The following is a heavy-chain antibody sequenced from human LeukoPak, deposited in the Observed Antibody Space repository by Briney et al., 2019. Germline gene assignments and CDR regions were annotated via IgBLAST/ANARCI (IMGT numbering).Heavy chain of an antibody. V-gene: IGHV3-74*01. CDR3: ARVSVGRYYFDN. CDR1: GFTFSSYW. D-gene: IGHD3-3*02. Sequence: GGSLRLSCAASGFTFSSYWMHWVRQAPGKGLVWVSRINPDGSTTSYADFVKGRFTISRDSAKNTLYLQMNSLRAEDTAVYYCARVSVGRYYFDNWGQGTPVTVS. J-gene: IGHJ4*02. CDR2: INPDGSTT.